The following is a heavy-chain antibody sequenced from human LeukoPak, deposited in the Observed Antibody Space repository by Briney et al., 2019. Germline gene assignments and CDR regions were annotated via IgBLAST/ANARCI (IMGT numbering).Heavy chain of an antibody. CDR2: IQADGSDK. CDR3: AREGGTVVVGRFDY. CDR1: GINFRASG. J-gene: IGHJ4*02. Sequence: GGSLRLSCAASGINFRASGMHWVRQAPGMGLEWVTFIQADGSDKYYAASVAGRFTISRDNSKNTVYLHMNSLRPDDTALYYCAREGGTVVVGRFDYWGQGTLVTVSS. V-gene: IGHV3-30*02. D-gene: IGHD2-2*01.